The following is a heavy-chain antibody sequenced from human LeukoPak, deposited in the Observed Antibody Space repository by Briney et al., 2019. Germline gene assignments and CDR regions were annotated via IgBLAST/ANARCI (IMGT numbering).Heavy chain of an antibody. D-gene: IGHD2-2*01. V-gene: IGHV1-46*01. Sequence: ASVKVSCKTSGYTFTTYYIHWVRQAPGQGLQYIGIIYPDDGRANYAQKFQGRVTMTRDTSTNTVYMDLTSLTSEDTAIYFCAREAPGTTRFDYWGQGALVTVSS. CDR1: GYTFTTYY. J-gene: IGHJ4*02. CDR2: IYPDDGRA. CDR3: AREAPGTTRFDY.